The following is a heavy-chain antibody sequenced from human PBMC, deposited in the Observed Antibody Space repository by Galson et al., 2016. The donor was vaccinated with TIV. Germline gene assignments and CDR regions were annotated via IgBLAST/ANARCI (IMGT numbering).Heavy chain of an antibody. D-gene: IGHD2-2*01. CDR1: GHTFTSYD. CDR2: MNPNSGNT. CDR3: AQLVRKCGMTRCYGDHVDY. V-gene: IGHV1-8*01. J-gene: IGHJ4*02. Sequence: SCKASGHTFTSYDMNWVRQAPGQGLEWMGWMNPNSGNTGYTQKFQGRVTMTRDTSVSTAYMELTNLRSEDTAVYFCAQLVRKCGMTRCYGDHVDYWGQRTLVTVSS.